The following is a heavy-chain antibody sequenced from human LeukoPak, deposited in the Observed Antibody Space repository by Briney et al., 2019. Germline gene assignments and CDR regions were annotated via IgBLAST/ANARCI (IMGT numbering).Heavy chain of an antibody. V-gene: IGHV1-69*01. Sequence: GSSVKVSCKASGGTFSSYAISWVRQAPGQGLEWMGGISPIFGTANYAQKFQGRVTITADESTSTAYMELSSLRSEDTAVYYCARPPGYCSSTSCYREGMDVWGKGTTVTVSS. CDR3: ARPPGYCSSTSCYREGMDV. J-gene: IGHJ6*04. D-gene: IGHD2-2*02. CDR2: ISPIFGTA. CDR1: GGTFSSYA.